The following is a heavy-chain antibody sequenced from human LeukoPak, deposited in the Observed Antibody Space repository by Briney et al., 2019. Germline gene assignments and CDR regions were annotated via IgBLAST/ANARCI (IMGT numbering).Heavy chain of an antibody. CDR2: IYYSGST. Sequence: SETLSLTCTVSGGSISSSSYYWSWIRQPPGKGLEWIGYIYYSGSTNYNPSLKSRVTISIDTSKNQFSLKLSSVTAADTAVYYCARDRAYFYDSSGYYLDYWGQGTLVTVSS. CDR1: GGSISSSSYY. CDR3: ARDRAYFYDSSGYYLDY. V-gene: IGHV4-61*01. J-gene: IGHJ4*02. D-gene: IGHD3-22*01.